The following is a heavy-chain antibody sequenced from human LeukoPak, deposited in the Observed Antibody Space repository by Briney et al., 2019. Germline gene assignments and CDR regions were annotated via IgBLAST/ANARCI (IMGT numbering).Heavy chain of an antibody. D-gene: IGHD3-10*01. V-gene: IGHV4-59*01. J-gene: IGHJ6*03. Sequence: SETLSLTCTVSGGSISSYYWSWIRQPPGKGLEWIGYIYYSGSTNYNPSLKSRVTISVDTSKNQFSLKLSSVTAADTAVYYCARDTYNYYGSGIGYYYYYMDVWGKGTTVTIS. CDR1: GGSISSYY. CDR3: ARDTYNYYGSGIGYYYYYMDV. CDR2: IYYSGST.